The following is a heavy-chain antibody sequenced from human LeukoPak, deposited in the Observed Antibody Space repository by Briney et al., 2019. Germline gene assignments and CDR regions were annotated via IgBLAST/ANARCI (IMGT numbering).Heavy chain of an antibody. Sequence: SQTLSLTCALSGDSVSSISAAWNWIRQSPSRGLEWLVRTYYMSKWYNDSALSVKSRITINPDTSKNQFCRQLNSVTPGDTAVYYCARDATELLGYWGQGTLVTVSS. J-gene: IGHJ4*02. CDR1: GDSVSSISAA. D-gene: IGHD1-26*01. CDR2: TYYMSKWYN. V-gene: IGHV6-1*01. CDR3: ARDATELLGY.